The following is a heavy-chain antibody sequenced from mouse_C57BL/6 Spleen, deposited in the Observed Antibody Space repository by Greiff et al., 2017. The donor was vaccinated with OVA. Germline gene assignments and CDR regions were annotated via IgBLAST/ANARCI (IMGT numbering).Heavy chain of an antibody. CDR2: FHPYNDDT. J-gene: IGHJ3*01. CDR3: ARRDDYDFSWFAY. D-gene: IGHD2-4*01. CDR1: GYTFTTYP. V-gene: IGHV1-47*01. Sequence: QVHVKQSGAELVKPGASVKMSCKASGYTFTTYPIEWMKQNHGKSLEWIGNFHPYNDDTKYNEKFKGKATLTVEKSSSTVYLELSRLTSDDSAVYYCARRDDYDFSWFAYWGQGTLVTVSA.